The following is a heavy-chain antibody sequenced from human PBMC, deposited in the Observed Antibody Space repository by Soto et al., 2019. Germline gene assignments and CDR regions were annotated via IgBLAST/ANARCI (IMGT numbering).Heavy chain of an antibody. J-gene: IGHJ4*02. V-gene: IGHV3-23*01. D-gene: IGHD3-10*01. CDR1: GFTFSSYA. CDR2: ISGSGGST. CDR3: AKDYVLLWFGELPEADY. Sequence: EVQLLESGGGLVQPGGSLRLSCAASGFTFSSYAMSWVRQAPGKGLEWVSGISGSGGSTYYADSVKGRFTIPRDNAKNTMYLQMTSLRAEATAVYYCAKDYVLLWFGELPEADYWGQGTLVTVSS.